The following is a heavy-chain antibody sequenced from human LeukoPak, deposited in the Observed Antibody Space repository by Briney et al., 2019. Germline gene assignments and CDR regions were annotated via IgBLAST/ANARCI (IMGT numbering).Heavy chain of an antibody. V-gene: IGHV1-69*02. D-gene: IGHD6-6*01. CDR1: GGTFSSYT. CDR3: ARAGGSSSSDY. CDR2: IIPILGIA. Sequence: ASVKVSCKASGGTFSSYTISWVRQAPGQGLEWMGRIIPILGIANYAQKFQGRVTITADKSTSTAYTELSSLRSEDTAVYYCARAGGSSSSDYWGQGTLVTVSS. J-gene: IGHJ4*02.